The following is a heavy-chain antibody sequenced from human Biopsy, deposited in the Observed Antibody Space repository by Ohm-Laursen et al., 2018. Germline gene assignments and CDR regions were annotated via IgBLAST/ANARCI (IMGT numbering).Heavy chain of an antibody. CDR2: TYKGGNT. V-gene: IGHV4-4*07. J-gene: IGHJ6*02. CDR3: ARDLPSSYYYAMDV. CDR1: GASITSYY. Sequence: TLSLTCTVSGASITSYYWSWIRQPAGKGLEWIGHTYKGGNTNHNPSLKSRVSMSVYTSKNQLSLTLRSVTAADTAVYYCARDLPSSYYYAMDVWGQGTTVTVSS.